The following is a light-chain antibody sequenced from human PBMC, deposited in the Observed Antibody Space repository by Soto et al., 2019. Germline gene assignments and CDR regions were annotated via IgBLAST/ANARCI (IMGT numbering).Light chain of an antibody. CDR2: GVF. CDR1: QSVNSNF. Sequence: ETVLTQSPGTVSLSPGERATLSCRTSQSVNSNFLAWYQQKPGQAPRLLNYGVFNRATGIPDRFSGSESGTDFTLTISGLEPEDSAVYYCQHYDGSPRTFGQGTKLEIK. J-gene: IGKJ2*01. V-gene: IGKV3-20*01. CDR3: QHYDGSPRT.